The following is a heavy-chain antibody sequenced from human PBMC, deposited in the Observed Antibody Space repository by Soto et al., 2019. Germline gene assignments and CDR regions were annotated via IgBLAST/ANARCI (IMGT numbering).Heavy chain of an antibody. CDR1: EFSFSSYA. J-gene: IGHJ6*02. Sequence: LRLSCAASEFSFSSYAMHWIRQAPGKGLEWVAVISFDGNIIQYADSVKGRFIISRDNSKNTLYLQMNSLRAEDTAVYYCARGLYTYYYYYYGMDVWGQGTTVTVSS. CDR3: ARGLYTYYYYYYGMDV. V-gene: IGHV3-30*07. CDR2: ISFDGNII. D-gene: IGHD2-8*01.